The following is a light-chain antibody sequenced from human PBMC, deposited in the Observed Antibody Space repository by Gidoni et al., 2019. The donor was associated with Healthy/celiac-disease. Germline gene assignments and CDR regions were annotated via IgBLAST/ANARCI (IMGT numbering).Light chain of an antibody. CDR1: QSVSSSY. CDR2: GAS. V-gene: IGKV3-20*01. J-gene: IGKJ1*01. Sequence: EVVLTTSPGTLSLSPGERATLSCRASQSVSSSYLAWYQQKPGQAPRLLIYGASSRATGLPDRFSGSGSGTDFTLTISRLEPEDVAVYYCQQYGRSPWTFGQGTKVEIK. CDR3: QQYGRSPWT.